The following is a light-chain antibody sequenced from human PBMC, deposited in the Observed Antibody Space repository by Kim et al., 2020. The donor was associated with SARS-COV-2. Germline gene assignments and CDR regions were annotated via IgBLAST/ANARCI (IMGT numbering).Light chain of an antibody. CDR2: SNN. CDR3: AAWDDSLNGVV. V-gene: IGLV1-44*01. Sequence: QSVLTQPPSASGTPGQRVTISCSGSTSNIGSYTVNWYQLLPGTAPKLLIYSNNQRPSGVPDRFSGSRSGTSASLAISGLQSEDEADYYCAAWDDSLNGVVFGGGTKLTVL. CDR1: TSNIGSYT. J-gene: IGLJ3*02.